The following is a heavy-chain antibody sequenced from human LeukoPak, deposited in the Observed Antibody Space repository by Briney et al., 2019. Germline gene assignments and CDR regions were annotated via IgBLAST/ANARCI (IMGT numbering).Heavy chain of an antibody. J-gene: IGHJ6*02. CDR2: TNHSGST. V-gene: IGHV4-34*01. CDR3: ARGPKRGYNVYYYYGMDV. D-gene: IGHD5-24*01. CDR1: GGSFSGYY. Sequence: SETLSLTCAVYGGSFSGYYWSWIRQPPGKGLEWIGETNHSGSTNYNPSLKSRVTISVDTSKNQFSLKLSSVTAADTAVYYCARGPKRGYNVYYYYGMDVWGQGTTVTVSS.